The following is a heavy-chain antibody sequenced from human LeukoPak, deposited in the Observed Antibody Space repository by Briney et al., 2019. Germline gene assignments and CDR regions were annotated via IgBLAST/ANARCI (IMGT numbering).Heavy chain of an antibody. CDR2: ISSSSSYI. Sequence: PGGSLRLSCAASGFTFSSYSMNWVRQAPGKGLEWVSSISSSSSYIYYADSVKGRLTISRDNAKNSLYLQMNSLRAEDTAVYYCASEINYYDSSGLPWGQGTLVTVSS. CDR3: ASEINYYDSSGLP. V-gene: IGHV3-21*01. CDR1: GFTFSSYS. D-gene: IGHD3-22*01. J-gene: IGHJ5*02.